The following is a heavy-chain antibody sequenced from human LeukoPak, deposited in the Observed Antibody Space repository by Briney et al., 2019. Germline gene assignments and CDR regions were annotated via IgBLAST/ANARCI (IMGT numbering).Heavy chain of an antibody. CDR3: ARTSGSGSYYYYYYYGMHV. V-gene: IGHV4-59*01. Sequence: SETLSLTCTVSGGSISSYYCSWVRQPPGQGMDWSGYIYYSGGANYNLSHKSRVTISVATSKNQFTLKLGYVTAADTAVYYCARTSGSGSYYYYYYYGMHVWGQGTTVTVSS. CDR1: GGSISSYY. D-gene: IGHD3-10*01. CDR2: IYYSGGA. J-gene: IGHJ6*02.